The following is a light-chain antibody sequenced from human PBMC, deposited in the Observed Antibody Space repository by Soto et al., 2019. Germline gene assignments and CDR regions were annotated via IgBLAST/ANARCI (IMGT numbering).Light chain of an antibody. J-gene: IGKJ1*01. Sequence: DIVMTQSPDSLAVSLGERANINCKSSQSVLYSYNNKNYVAWYQQKPGQPPKLLIYWASTRESGVPDRFSGSGSGTDFTLTISSLPAEDVAVYYCQQYYTTRTFGQGTKVEIK. V-gene: IGKV4-1*01. CDR1: QSVLYSYNNKNY. CDR3: QQYYTTRT. CDR2: WAS.